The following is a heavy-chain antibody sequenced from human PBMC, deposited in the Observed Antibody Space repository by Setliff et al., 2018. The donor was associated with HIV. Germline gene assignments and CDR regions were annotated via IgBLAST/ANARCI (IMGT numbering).Heavy chain of an antibody. CDR3: ARSIARDYWYFSH. V-gene: IGHV4-59*01. CDR1: GESLSGYS. D-gene: IGHD6-6*01. CDR2: FHYSGSP. J-gene: IGHJ2*01. Sequence: SETLSLTCAVYGESLSGYSWNWIRQPPGKGLEFIGFFHYSGSPIYNSSLNSRVNISVDTSKNQFSLHLRSVTAADTAVYYCARSIARDYWYFSHWGRGTLVTVSS.